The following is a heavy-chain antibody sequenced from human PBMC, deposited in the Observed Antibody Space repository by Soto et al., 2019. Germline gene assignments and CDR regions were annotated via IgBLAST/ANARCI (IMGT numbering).Heavy chain of an antibody. J-gene: IGHJ4*01. D-gene: IGHD2-15*01. CDR3: ARAHAPTLPFDY. V-gene: IGHV4-59*01. CDR1: GGSMRNVY. Sequence: SETLSLTCTVSGGSMRNVYWSWIRQPPGKRLEWIGFIFHSGNAKYNPSLKSRVTISIDASKSQFSLRLESVTAADTAVYFCARAHAPTLPFDYWGLGTLVTVSS. CDR2: IFHSGNA.